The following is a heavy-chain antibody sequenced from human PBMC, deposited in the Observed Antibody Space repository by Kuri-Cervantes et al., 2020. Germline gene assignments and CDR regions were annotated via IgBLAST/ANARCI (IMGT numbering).Heavy chain of an antibody. CDR1: GYRFTSHG. Sequence: ASVKVSCKTSGYRFTSHGIGWVRQAPGQGLEWVGIINPSGGSTGYAQKFQGRVTMTRNTSISTAYMELSSLRSEDTAVYYCARGSGGMGFDPWGQGTLVTVSS. J-gene: IGHJ5*02. V-gene: IGHV1-8*01. CDR2: INPSGGST. D-gene: IGHD1-26*01. CDR3: ARGSGGMGFDP.